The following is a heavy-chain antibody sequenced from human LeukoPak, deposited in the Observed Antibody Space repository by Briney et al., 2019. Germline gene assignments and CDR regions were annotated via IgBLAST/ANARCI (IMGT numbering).Heavy chain of an antibody. J-gene: IGHJ5*02. CDR1: GGSFSGYY. D-gene: IGHD6-13*01. V-gene: IGHV4-34*01. CDR3: ARGSAAGFDP. CDR2: INHSGST. Sequence: SETLSLTCAVYGGSFSGYYWSWIRQPPGKGLEWIGEINHSGSTNYNPSHKSRVTISVDTSKNQFSLKLSSVTAADTAVYYCARGSAAGFDPWGQGTLVTVSS.